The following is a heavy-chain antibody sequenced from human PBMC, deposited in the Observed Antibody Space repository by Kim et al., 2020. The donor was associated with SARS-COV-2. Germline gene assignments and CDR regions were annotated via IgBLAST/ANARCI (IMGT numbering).Heavy chain of an antibody. CDR3: AKDVGYYYDSSGYGDY. D-gene: IGHD3-22*01. Sequence: SVKCRFTISRDNSKNTLYLQMNSLRAEDTAVYYCAKDVGYYYDSSGYGDYWGQGTLVTVSS. J-gene: IGHJ4*02. V-gene: IGHV3-23*01.